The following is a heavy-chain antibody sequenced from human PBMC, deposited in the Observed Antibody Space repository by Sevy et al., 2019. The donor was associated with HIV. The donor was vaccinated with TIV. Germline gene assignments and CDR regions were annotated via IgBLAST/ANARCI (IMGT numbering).Heavy chain of an antibody. CDR1: GFTFSSYG. CDR3: VRGDKDSSGYYYFDY. J-gene: IGHJ4*02. D-gene: IGHD3-22*01. V-gene: IGHV3-33*01. CDR2: IWYDGSNK. Sequence: GGSLRLSCAASGFTFSSYGMHWVRQAPGKGLEWVAVIWYDGSNKYYADSVKGRFTISRDNSKNTLYLQMNSLRAEDTAVYYCVRGDKDSSGYYYFDYWGPGTLVTVSS.